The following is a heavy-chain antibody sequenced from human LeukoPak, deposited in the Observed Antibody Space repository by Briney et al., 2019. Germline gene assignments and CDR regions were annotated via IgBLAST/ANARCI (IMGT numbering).Heavy chain of an antibody. CDR2: IYHSGST. CDR3: AKSPTYGGNSLFDY. CDR1: GYSISSGYY. J-gene: IGHJ4*02. D-gene: IGHD4-23*01. Sequence: PSETLSLTCTVSGYSISSGYYWGWIRQPPGKGLEWIGSIYHSGSTYYNPFLKSRVTISVDTSKNQFSLKLSSVTATDTAVYYCAKSPTYGGNSLFDYWGQGTLVTVSS. V-gene: IGHV4-38-2*02.